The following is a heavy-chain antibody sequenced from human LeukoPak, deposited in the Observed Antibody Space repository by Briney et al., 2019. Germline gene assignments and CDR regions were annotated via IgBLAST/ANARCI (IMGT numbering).Heavy chain of an antibody. CDR2: LYSDGNT. Sequence: GGSLRLSRAASGLTVITNDKTWARQAPGKGLECVSVLYSDGNTKYADSVQGRFTISRDNSKNTLYLEMNSLSPDDTAVYYCARGVEPLAANTLAYWGQGTLVTVSS. V-gene: IGHV3-53*01. D-gene: IGHD1-14*01. CDR1: GLTVITND. CDR3: ARGVEPLAANTLAY. J-gene: IGHJ4*02.